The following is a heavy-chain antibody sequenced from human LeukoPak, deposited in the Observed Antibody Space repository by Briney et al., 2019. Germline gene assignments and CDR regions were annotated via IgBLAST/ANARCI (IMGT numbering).Heavy chain of an antibody. D-gene: IGHD2-2*03. CDR2: ISGSGGST. Sequence: GGSLRLSCAASGFTFSSYAMSWVRQAPGKGLEWVSAISGSGGSTYYADSVKGRFTISRDNSKNTLYLQMNSLRAEDTAVYYCAKVPWIDYYYGMDVWGQGTTVTVSS. J-gene: IGHJ6*02. CDR1: GFTFSSYA. CDR3: AKVPWIDYYYGMDV. V-gene: IGHV3-23*01.